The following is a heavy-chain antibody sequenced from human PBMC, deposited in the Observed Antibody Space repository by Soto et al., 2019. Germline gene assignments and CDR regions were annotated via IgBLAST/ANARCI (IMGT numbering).Heavy chain of an antibody. J-gene: IGHJ4*02. CDR1: SGAISSSRYY. CDR3: ARHVPLAYCGPDCSPSDY. D-gene: IGHD2-21*02. Sequence: SETRSLTCTVSSGAISSSRYYWGWSRQPRGKGLEGIGSIYYSGSTYYNPSLKSRVTISVDTAKNQYSLKLSSVTAADTAVYSCARHVPLAYCGPDCSPSDYWGQGTLVTVSS. CDR2: IYYSGST. V-gene: IGHV4-39*01.